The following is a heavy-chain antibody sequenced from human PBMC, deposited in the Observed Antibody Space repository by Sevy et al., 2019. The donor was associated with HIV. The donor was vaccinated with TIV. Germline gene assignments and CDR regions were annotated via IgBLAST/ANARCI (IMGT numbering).Heavy chain of an antibody. CDR1: GCTFTNYG. J-gene: IGHJ5*02. D-gene: IGHD3-3*01. CDR2: ISTYNGNT. Sequence: ASVKVSCKASGCTFTNYGISWVRQAPGQGLEWMGWISTYNGNTHFAQKLQGRVTMTTDTSTSTAYMELRSLRSDDTAVYYCAREGSDFWSGHYSGSAGYNWFDPWGQGTLVTVSS. CDR3: AREGSDFWSGHYSGSAGYNWFDP. V-gene: IGHV1-18*01.